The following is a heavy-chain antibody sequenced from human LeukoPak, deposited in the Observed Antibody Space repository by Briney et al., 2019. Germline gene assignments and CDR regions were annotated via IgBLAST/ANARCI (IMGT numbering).Heavy chain of an antibody. D-gene: IGHD6-19*01. CDR1: GGSFSGFY. J-gene: IGHJ4*02. Sequence: SETLSLTCSVHGGSFSGFYWTWLRQTPGKGLEWIGEINHRGVTIYNPSLKSRVTISEDTSANQFSLQLSSVTAADTAVYYCARGPGRYNNGWFVYWGQGTLVTVSA. CDR2: INHRGVT. CDR3: ARGPGRYNNGWFVY. V-gene: IGHV4-34*01.